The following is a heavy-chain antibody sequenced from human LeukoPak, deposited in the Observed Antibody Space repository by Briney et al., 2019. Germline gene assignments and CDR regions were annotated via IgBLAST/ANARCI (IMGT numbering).Heavy chain of an antibody. D-gene: IGHD6-13*01. J-gene: IGHJ4*02. V-gene: IGHV3-7*01. Sequence: PGGSLRLSCAVSGFTFSDYWMNWVRQAPGKGLEGVASIRQDGGEKSYVDSVKGRLTISRDNTKHSLYLLMSSLRAEDTGVYYCARDGTAAGLYFDLWGQGTLVTVSS. CDR3: ARDGTAAGLYFDL. CDR2: IRQDGGEK. CDR1: GFTFSDYW.